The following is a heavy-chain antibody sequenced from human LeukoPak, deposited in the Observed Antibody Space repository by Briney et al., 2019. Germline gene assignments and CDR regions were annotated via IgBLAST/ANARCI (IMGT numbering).Heavy chain of an antibody. CDR1: GYTFTSYG. CDR3: ARERDTEDLYYYYGMDV. V-gene: IGHV1-18*01. J-gene: IGHJ6*02. CDR2: ISAYNGNT. D-gene: IGHD5-24*01. Sequence: ASVKVSCKASGYTFTSYGISWVRQAPGQGLEWMGWISAYNGNTNYAQKLQGRVTMTTDTSTSTAYMELRSQRSDDTAVYYCARERDTEDLYYYYGMDVWGQGTTVTVSS.